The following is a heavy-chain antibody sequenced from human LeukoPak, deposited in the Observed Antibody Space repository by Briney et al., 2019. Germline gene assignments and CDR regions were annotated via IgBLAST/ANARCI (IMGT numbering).Heavy chain of an antibody. CDR2: FDPEDGET. CDR1: GHTLSEFA. Sequence: ASVKVSCNASGHTLSEFAICCEVQAPGKGLEWMGGFDPEDGETIYAQKFQGRVTMIEDTSTDIAYMELTSLRSEDTAVYFCATFASSYYVHWGQGTLVTVSS. D-gene: IGHD3-10*01. CDR3: ATFASSYYVH. V-gene: IGHV1-24*01. J-gene: IGHJ4*02.